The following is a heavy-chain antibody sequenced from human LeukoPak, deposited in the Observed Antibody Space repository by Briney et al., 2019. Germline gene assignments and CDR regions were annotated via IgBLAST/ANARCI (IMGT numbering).Heavy chain of an antibody. CDR2: VYYSWST. V-gene: IGHV4-59*08. D-gene: IGHD6-19*01. J-gene: IGHJ4*02. CDR1: VASISSYS. Sequence: SETLSLTCAVSVASISSYSWSWIRQPPGKGLGWIGYVYYSWSTNYHPSLKSRVFISVDTSKNQFSLNLSSVTAADTAVYYCAAFRQWLVILDYWGQGPLVTVSS. CDR3: AAFRQWLVILDY.